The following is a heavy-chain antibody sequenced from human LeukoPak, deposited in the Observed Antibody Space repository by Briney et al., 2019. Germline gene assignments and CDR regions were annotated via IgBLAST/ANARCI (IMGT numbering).Heavy chain of an antibody. CDR1: GGTFSSYA. V-gene: IGHV1-69*04. J-gene: IGHJ5*02. CDR2: IIPIFGIA. CDR3: ARVGRAVAGTWYNWFDP. D-gene: IGHD6-19*01. Sequence: SVKVSCKASGGTFSSYAISWVRQAPGQGLEWMGRIIPIFGIANYAQKFQGRVTITAGKSTSTAYMELSSLRSDDTAVYYCARVGRAVAGTWYNWFDPWGQGTLVTVSS.